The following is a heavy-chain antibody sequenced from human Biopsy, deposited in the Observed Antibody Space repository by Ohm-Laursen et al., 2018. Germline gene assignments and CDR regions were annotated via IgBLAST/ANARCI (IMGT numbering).Heavy chain of an antibody. CDR2: ISYDGSKT. J-gene: IGHJ6*02. D-gene: IGHD2/OR15-2a*01. Sequence: SLRLSCTASGFGVSSYDMNWVRQAPGKGLEWVAAISYDGSKTDYGDSVKGRLNISRDNSKNTLDLQMSSLRVEDTAVYFCAKDKGTFNFYYYGMDVWGQGTTVTVSS. V-gene: IGHV3-30*18. CDR1: GFGVSSYD. CDR3: AKDKGTFNFYYYGMDV.